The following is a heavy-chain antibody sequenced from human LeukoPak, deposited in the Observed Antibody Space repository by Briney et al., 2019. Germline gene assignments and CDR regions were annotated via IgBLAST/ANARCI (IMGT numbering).Heavy chain of an antibody. J-gene: IGHJ3*02. CDR1: GFTFSSYG. V-gene: IGHV3-30*18. D-gene: IGHD3-10*01. Sequence: GGSLRLSCAASGFTFSSYGMHWVRQAPGKGLEWVAVISYDGSSKYYADSVKGRFTISRDSFKNTLYLQMNSLRPEDTAVYYCAKEGDYYGSGSYRDGFDIWGQGTRATVSS. CDR3: AKEGDYYGSGSYRDGFDI. CDR2: ISYDGSSK.